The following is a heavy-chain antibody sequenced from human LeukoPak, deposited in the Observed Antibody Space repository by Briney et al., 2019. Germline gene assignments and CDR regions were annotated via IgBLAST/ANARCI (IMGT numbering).Heavy chain of an antibody. V-gene: IGHV3-48*01. Sequence: GGSLRLSCAASGFTFSSYSMNWVRQAPGKGLEWVSYISSSSSTIYYADSVKGRFTISRDNAKNSLYLQMNSLRAEDTAVYYCAREYVAGTDYYYGMDVWGQGTTVTVSS. CDR3: AREYVAGTDYYYGMDV. CDR1: GFTFSSYS. CDR2: ISSSSSTI. J-gene: IGHJ6*02. D-gene: IGHD6-19*01.